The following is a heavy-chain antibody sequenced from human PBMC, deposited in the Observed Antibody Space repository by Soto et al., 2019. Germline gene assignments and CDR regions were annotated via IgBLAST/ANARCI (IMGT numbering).Heavy chain of an antibody. CDR2: INAGNGNT. D-gene: IGHD3-9*01. CDR3: ARDILSGYSRYDI. Sequence: ASVKVSCKASGFTFTSYAMHWVRQAPGQRLEWMGWINAGNGNTKYSQRFQGRVTITRDTSASIGYMDLNSLTSEDTAVYYCARDILSGYSRYDIWGQGTLVTVSS. CDR1: GFTFTSYA. V-gene: IGHV1-3*01. J-gene: IGHJ4*02.